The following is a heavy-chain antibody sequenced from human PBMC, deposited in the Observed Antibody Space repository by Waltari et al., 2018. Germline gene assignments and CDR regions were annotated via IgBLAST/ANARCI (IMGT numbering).Heavy chain of an antibody. CDR1: GDSIRGFY. CDR2: IYSGGTT. V-gene: IGHV4-59*01. Sequence: QVQLQESGPGLVTLSETLSLTCTVSGDSIRGFYWSWIRQSPGKGLEWIGFIYSGGTTYYNPSLKSRATISVDTSKNQFALEISSVTAADTAVYYCARGGYGRFYFDYWGQGTLVTVSS. D-gene: IGHD5-18*01. J-gene: IGHJ4*02. CDR3: ARGGYGRFYFDY.